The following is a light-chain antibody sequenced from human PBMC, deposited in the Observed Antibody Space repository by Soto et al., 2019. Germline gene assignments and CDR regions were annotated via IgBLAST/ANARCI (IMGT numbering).Light chain of an antibody. CDR2: DTN. CDR1: SSNIGKNY. J-gene: IGLJ2*01. V-gene: IGLV1-51*01. Sequence: QSVLTQPLSVSAAPGQKVTISCSGASSNIGKNYVSWYQQLPGAAPKLVIFDTNKRPSGIPDRFSGSKSGTSAALDITALQTGDEADYYCGTWDTSLSAVVFGGGTKLTVL. CDR3: GTWDTSLSAVV.